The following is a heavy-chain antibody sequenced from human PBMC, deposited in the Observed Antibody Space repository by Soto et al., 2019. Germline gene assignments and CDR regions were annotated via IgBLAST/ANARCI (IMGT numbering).Heavy chain of an antibody. CDR2: IWYDGSNK. Sequence: GGSLRLSCAASGFTFSSYGMHWVRQAPGKGLEWVAVIWYDGSNKYYADSVKGRFTISRDNSKNTLYLQMNSLRAEDTAVYYCARGAIAAAAHDAFDIWGQGTMVTVSS. CDR1: GFTFSSYG. CDR3: ARGAIAAAAHDAFDI. D-gene: IGHD6-13*01. V-gene: IGHV3-33*01. J-gene: IGHJ3*02.